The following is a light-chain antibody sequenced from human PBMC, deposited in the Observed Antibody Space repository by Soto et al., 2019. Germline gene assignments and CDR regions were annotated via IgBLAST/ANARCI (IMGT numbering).Light chain of an antibody. J-gene: IGKJ2*01. Sequence: IQMTQSPSSLSASVGDRVTSTCRASQSLSSRLTWYQQKPGEAPKLLIYETSSLHSGVPSRFSGSGSETDFTLTINSLQPEDFATYYSQQSFSHPYTFGQGTQLEIK. CDR1: QSLSSR. CDR2: ETS. CDR3: QQSFSHPYT. V-gene: IGKV1-39*01.